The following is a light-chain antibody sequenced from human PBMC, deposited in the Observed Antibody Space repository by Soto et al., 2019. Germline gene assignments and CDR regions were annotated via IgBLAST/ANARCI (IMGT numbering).Light chain of an antibody. V-gene: IGKV1-9*01. CDR3: HQLKSYPLT. Sequence: DIQLTHSPSFLSASVGDRVTITCRASQGISTYLAWYQQKPGRAPKLLVSAADTLQSGVPSRFSGSGSGTEFTLTINSLQPEDFATYYCHQLKSYPLTFGQGTRLEIK. J-gene: IGKJ5*01. CDR1: QGISTY. CDR2: AAD.